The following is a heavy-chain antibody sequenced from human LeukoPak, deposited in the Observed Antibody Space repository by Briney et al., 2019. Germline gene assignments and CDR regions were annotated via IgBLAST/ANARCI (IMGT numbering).Heavy chain of an antibody. J-gene: IGHJ4*02. V-gene: IGHV3-23*01. Sequence: GXXLRXXCAASGFTFSSYGMSWVRQAPGKGLEWVSAISGSGGSTFXADSVKGRFTISRDNSKNTLYLQMNSLRAEDTAVYYCXXXXXXIXXAXTVYWGXGXLVTVSS. CDR1: GFTFSSYG. D-gene: IGHD4-17*01. CDR3: XXXXXXIXXAXTVY. CDR2: ISGSGGST.